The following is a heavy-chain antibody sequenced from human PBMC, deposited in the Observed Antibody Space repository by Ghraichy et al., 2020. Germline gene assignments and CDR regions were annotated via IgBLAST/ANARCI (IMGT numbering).Heavy chain of an antibody. Sequence: GSLRLSCAASGFTFSSYGMHWVRQAPGKGLEWVAFIRYDGSNKYYADSVKGRFTISRDSSKNTLYLQMNSLRAEDTAVYYCAKAGGYCSSTSCQYFDYWGQGTPVTGSS. J-gene: IGHJ4*02. V-gene: IGHV3-30*02. CDR3: AKAGGYCSSTSCQYFDY. D-gene: IGHD2-2*01. CDR2: IRYDGSNK. CDR1: GFTFSSYG.